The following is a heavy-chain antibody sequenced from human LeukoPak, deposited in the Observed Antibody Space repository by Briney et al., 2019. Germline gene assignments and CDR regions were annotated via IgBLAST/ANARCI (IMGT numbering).Heavy chain of an antibody. CDR3: ARGDSSSWYLFDY. Sequence: SETLSLTCTVSVGSISTYYWSWLRQPPGKGLEGIGYIYYTGSTNYNPSLKSRVTISVDTSENQFSLKLTSVTAADTAVYYCARGDSSSWYLFDYWGREPWSPSPQ. J-gene: IGHJ4*02. D-gene: IGHD6-13*01. V-gene: IGHV4-59*01. CDR1: VGSISTYY. CDR2: IYYTGST.